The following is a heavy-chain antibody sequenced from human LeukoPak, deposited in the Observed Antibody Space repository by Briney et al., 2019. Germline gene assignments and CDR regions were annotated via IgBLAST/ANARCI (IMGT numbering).Heavy chain of an antibody. Sequence: TSETLSLTCTVSGGSISSSSYYWGWIRQPPGKGLEWIGSIYYSGSTYYNPSLKSRVTISVDTSKNQFSLKLSSVTAADTAVYYCARQLLWFGEWPSEFDPWGQGTLVTVSS. J-gene: IGHJ5*02. CDR3: ARQLLWFGEWPSEFDP. CDR1: GGSISSSSYY. V-gene: IGHV4-39*01. CDR2: IYYSGST. D-gene: IGHD3-10*01.